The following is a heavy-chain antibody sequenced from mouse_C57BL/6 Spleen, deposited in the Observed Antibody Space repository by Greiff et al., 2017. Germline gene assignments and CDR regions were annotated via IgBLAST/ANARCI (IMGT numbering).Heavy chain of an antibody. V-gene: IGHV5-17*01. CDR3: ARRAAQATFAY. CDR1: GFTFSDYG. Sequence: EVQRVESGGGLVKPGGSLKLSCAASGFTFSDYGMHWVRQAPEKGLEWVAYISSGSSTIYYADTVKGRFTIARDDAKNTLFLQMTSLRSEDTAMYYCARRAAQATFAYWGQGTLGTVSA. J-gene: IGHJ3*01. D-gene: IGHD3-2*02. CDR2: ISSGSSTI.